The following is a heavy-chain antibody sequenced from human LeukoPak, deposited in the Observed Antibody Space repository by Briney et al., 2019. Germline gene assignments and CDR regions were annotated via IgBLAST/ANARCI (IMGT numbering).Heavy chain of an antibody. V-gene: IGHV1-46*01. CDR1: GYTFTSYY. CDR3: ARQEGSGWQPLTRIDY. J-gene: IGHJ4*02. Sequence: GASVKVSCKASGYTFTSYYMHWVRQAPGQGLEWMGIINPSGGSTSYAQKFQGRVTMTRDTSTSTVYMELSSLRSEDTAVYYCARQEGSGWQPLTRIDYWGQGTLVTVSS. CDR2: INPSGGST. D-gene: IGHD6-19*01.